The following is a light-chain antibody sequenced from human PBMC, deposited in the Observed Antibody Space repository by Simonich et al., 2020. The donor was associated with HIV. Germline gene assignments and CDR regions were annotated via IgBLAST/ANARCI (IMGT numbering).Light chain of an antibody. CDR3: SSYTRSSTLV. CDR2: DVS. V-gene: IGLV2-14*01. CDR1: SSDVGGYNY. Sequence: QSALHQTASVSGSPGQAITISCTGTSSDVGGYNYVSWYQQHPGKDPKIMIYDVSKRPSGVSNRFSGSKSGNTASLTISGLQAEDEADYYCSSYTRSSTLVFGGGTKLTVL. J-gene: IGLJ2*01.